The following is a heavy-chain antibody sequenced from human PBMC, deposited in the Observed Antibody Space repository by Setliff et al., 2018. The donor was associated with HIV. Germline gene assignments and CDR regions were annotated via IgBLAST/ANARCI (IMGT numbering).Heavy chain of an antibody. CDR3: AAEDTAMQQVDY. Sequence: ASVKVSCKASGYTFTGYYMHWVRQAPGQGLEWMGWINPNSGGTNYAQKFQGRVTMTRDTSISTAYMELSRLRSDDTAVYYCAAEDTAMQQVDYWGQGTLVTFSS. CDR2: INPNSGGT. J-gene: IGHJ4*02. D-gene: IGHD5-18*01. CDR1: GYTFTGYY. V-gene: IGHV1-2*02.